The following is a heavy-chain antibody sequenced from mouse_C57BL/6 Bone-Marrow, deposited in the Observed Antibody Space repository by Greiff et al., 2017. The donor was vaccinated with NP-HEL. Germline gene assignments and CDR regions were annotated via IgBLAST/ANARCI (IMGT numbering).Heavy chain of an antibody. CDR2: INPYNGDT. CDR1: GYSFTGYF. D-gene: IGHD2-4*01. Sequence: VQLQQSGPELVKPGDSVKISCKASGYSFTGYFMNWVMQSHGKSLEWIGRINPYNGDTFYNQKFKGKATLTVDKSSSTAHMELRSLTSEDSAVYYCARSSGYDYDGLAYWGQGTLVTVSA. CDR3: ARSSGYDYDGLAY. V-gene: IGHV1-20*01. J-gene: IGHJ3*01.